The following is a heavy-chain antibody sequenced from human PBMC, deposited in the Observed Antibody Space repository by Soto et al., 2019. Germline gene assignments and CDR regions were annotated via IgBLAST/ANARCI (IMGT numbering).Heavy chain of an antibody. D-gene: IGHD6-13*01. CDR3: AISIAAAHRYYYYGMDV. CDR1: GFTFSSYG. V-gene: IGHV3-30*03. Sequence: GGSLRLSCAASGFTFSSYGMHWVRQAPGKGLEWVAVISYDGSNKYYADSVKGRFTISRDNSKNTLYLQMNSLRAEDTAVYYCAISIAAAHRYYYYGMDVWGQGTTVTVYS. CDR2: ISYDGSNK. J-gene: IGHJ6*02.